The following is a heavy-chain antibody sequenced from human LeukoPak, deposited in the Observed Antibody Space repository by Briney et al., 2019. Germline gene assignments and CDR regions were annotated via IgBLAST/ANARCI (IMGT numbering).Heavy chain of an antibody. CDR3: AKGLDYYDSSGYYFDYMDV. Sequence: GGSLRLSCAASGFTFSTYGMSWVRQAPGKGLEWVTFIRYDGSNKYYADSVKGRFIISRDNSKNTLYLQMNSLRAEDTAVYYCAKGLDYYDSSGYYFDYMDVWGKGTTVTISS. V-gene: IGHV3-30*02. CDR2: IRYDGSNK. CDR1: GFTFSTYG. D-gene: IGHD3-22*01. J-gene: IGHJ6*03.